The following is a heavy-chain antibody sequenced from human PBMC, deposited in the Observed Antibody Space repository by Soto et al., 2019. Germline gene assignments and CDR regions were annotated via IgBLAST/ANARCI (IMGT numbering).Heavy chain of an antibody. D-gene: IGHD6-13*01. CDR3: ARQDYSTTWYLNY. CDR2: ISGSAGAT. Sequence: EVQLLASGGVVVQPGGSLSLSCGASGFTFSYYALTWVRHAPGKGLEWVSVISGSAGATYYADSVKGRSTISRNNSKNTRYLKMNSRRAENMAVYYCARQDYSTTWYLNYWSQVNLYAVSS. CDR1: GFTFSYYA. J-gene: IGHJ4*02. V-gene: IGHV3-23*01.